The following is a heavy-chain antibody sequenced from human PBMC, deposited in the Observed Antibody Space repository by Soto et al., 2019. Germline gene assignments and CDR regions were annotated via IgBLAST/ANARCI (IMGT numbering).Heavy chain of an antibody. V-gene: IGHV3-30-3*01. Sequence: QVQLVESGGGVVQPGRSLRLSYAASGFTFSSYAMHWVRQAPGKGLEWVAVISYDGSNKYYADSVKGRFTISRDNSKNTLYLQMNSLRAEDTAVYYCARALTIFGVFDPWGQGTLVTVSS. D-gene: IGHD3-3*01. CDR1: GFTFSSYA. CDR2: ISYDGSNK. CDR3: ARALTIFGVFDP. J-gene: IGHJ5*02.